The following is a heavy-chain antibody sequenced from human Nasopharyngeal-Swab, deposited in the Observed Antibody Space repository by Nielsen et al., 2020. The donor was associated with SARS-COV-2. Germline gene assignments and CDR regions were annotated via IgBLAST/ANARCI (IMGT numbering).Heavy chain of an antibody. CDR1: GYTFTSYY. Sequence: ASVKVSCKASGYTFTSYYMHWVRQAPGQGLEWMGIINPSGGSTSYAQKFQGRVTMTRDTSISTAYMELSRLRSDDTAVYYCARVLNWNRFDYWGQGTLVTVSS. D-gene: IGHD1-20*01. CDR3: ARVLNWNRFDY. J-gene: IGHJ4*02. V-gene: IGHV1-46*01. CDR2: INPSGGST.